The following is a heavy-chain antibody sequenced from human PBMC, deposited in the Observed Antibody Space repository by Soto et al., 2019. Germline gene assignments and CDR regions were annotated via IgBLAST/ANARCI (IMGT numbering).Heavy chain of an antibody. CDR3: ARGPIYDYIWGSYRPSRHFDY. D-gene: IGHD3-16*02. CDR1: SGSISSSNW. V-gene: IGHV4-4*02. Sequence: QVQLQESGPGLVKPSGTLSLTCAVSSGSISSSNWWSWVRQPPGKGLERIGEIYHSGSTNYNPSLKSRVAISVDKSNNQFSLELISVPAADTAVYYCARGPIYDYIWGSYRPSRHFDYWGQGTLVTVSA. CDR2: IYHSGST. J-gene: IGHJ4*02.